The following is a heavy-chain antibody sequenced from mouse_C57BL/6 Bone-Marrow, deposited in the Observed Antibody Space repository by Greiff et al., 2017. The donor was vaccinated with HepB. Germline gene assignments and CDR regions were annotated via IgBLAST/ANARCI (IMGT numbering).Heavy chain of an antibody. CDR3: ARRGLDGYSFDY. J-gene: IGHJ2*01. Sequence: EVQGVESGGGLVQPGGSLKLSCAASGFTFSDYGMAWVRQAPRKGPEWVAFISNLAYSIYYADTVTGRFTLSRENAKNTLYLEMSSLRSEDTAMYYCARRGLDGYSFDYWGQGTTLTVSS. V-gene: IGHV5-15*01. CDR1: GFTFSDYG. D-gene: IGHD2-3*01. CDR2: ISNLAYSI.